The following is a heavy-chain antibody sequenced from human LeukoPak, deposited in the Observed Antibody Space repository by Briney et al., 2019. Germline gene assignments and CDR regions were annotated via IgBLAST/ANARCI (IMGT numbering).Heavy chain of an antibody. D-gene: IGHD3-3*01. CDR1: GFSLSSYS. CDR2: ISRSSSYI. CDR3: ARVYQGVAIFDGIDY. J-gene: IGHJ4*02. V-gene: IGHV3-21*01. Sequence: GGSLRLSCAASGFSLSSYSMNWVRQAPGKGLEWVSSISRSSSYINYADSLKGRFTISRDNAKNSVFLQMNSLRAEDTAVYYCARVYQGVAIFDGIDYWGQGTLVTVSS.